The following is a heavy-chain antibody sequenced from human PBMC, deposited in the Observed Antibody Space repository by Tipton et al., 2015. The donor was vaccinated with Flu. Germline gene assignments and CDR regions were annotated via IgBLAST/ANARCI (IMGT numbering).Heavy chain of an antibody. CDR1: GGTFSSYA. CDR2: IIPILGIA. D-gene: IGHD3-10*01. Sequence: QLVQSGAEVKKPGSSVKVSCKASGGTFSSYAISWVRQAPGQGLEWMGRIIPILGIANYAQKFQGRVTITADKSTSTAYMELSSLRSEDTAVYYGAIYLGGSGSYYMGPPVDYWGQGTLVTVSS. J-gene: IGHJ4*02. CDR3: AIYLGGSGSYYMGPPVDY. V-gene: IGHV1-69*09.